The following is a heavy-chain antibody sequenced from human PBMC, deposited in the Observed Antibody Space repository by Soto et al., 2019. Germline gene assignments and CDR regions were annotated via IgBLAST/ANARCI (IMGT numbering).Heavy chain of an antibody. CDR3: ARHPVSAYSISSEYYYGMDV. V-gene: IGHV5-51*01. CDR2: IYPGDSDT. J-gene: IGHJ6*02. D-gene: IGHD6-6*01. CDR1: GYSFTSYW. Sequence: PGESLKISCKGSGYSFTSYWIGWVRQMPGKGLEWMGIIYPGDSDTRYSPSFQGQVTISADKSISTAYLQWSSLKASDTAMYYCARHPVSAYSISSEYYYGMDVWGQGTTVTVSS.